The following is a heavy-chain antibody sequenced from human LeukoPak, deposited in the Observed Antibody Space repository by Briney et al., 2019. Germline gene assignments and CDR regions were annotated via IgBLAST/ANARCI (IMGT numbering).Heavy chain of an antibody. CDR1: GGSISSFY. V-gene: IGHV4-59*01. J-gene: IGHJ6*03. D-gene: IGHD4-11*01. Sequence: PSETLSLTCTVSGGSISSFYWSWIRLPPGKGLEWIGYIFYSGSTNYNPSLESRVTISVDTSKNQFSLKLSSVTAADTAVYYCARYSNYYYYMDVWGKGTTVTVSS. CDR3: ARYSNYYYYMDV. CDR2: IFYSGST.